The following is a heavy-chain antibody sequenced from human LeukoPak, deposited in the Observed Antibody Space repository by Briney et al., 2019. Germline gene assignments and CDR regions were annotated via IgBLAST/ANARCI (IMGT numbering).Heavy chain of an antibody. D-gene: IGHD1-26*01. CDR3: AKDLQWELLPSFDC. CDR2: IRYDGSNK. J-gene: IGHJ4*02. Sequence: PGGSLRLSCAASGFTFSTYGMHWVRQAPGKGLEWVAFIRYDGSNKNYADSVKGRFTISRDNSKNTLYLQLRSLRAGDTSVYYCAKDLQWELLPSFDCWGQGTLVTVSS. V-gene: IGHV3-30*02. CDR1: GFTFSTYG.